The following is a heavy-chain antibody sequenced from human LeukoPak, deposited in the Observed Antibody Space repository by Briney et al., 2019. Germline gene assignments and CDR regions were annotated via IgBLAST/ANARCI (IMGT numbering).Heavy chain of an antibody. CDR1: RGSISSYY. CDR3: ARDEEYCSGGSCYWWYLGDY. V-gene: IGHV4-4*07. CDR2: TYTSGST. J-gene: IGHJ4*02. Sequence: SETLSLTCTVSRGSISSYYWSWIRQPAGKGLEWIGRTYTSGSTNYNPSLKSRVTMSVDTSKNQFSLKLSSVTAADTAVYYCARDEEYCSGGSCYWWYLGDYWGQGTLVTLSS. D-gene: IGHD2-15*01.